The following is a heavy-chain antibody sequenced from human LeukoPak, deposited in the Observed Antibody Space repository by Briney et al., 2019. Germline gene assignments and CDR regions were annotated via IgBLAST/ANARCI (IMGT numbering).Heavy chain of an antibody. D-gene: IGHD3-10*01. CDR2: ISGSGGST. J-gene: IGHJ4*02. CDR3: AKPSMVRGVIDMIFDY. V-gene: IGHV3-23*01. CDR1: GFTFSSYA. Sequence: GGSLRLSCAASGFTFSSYAMSWVRQAPGKGLEWVSAISGSGGSTYYADSVKGRFTISRDNSKNTLYLQMTSLRAEHPALYYCAKPSMVRGVIDMIFDYWGQGTLVTVSS.